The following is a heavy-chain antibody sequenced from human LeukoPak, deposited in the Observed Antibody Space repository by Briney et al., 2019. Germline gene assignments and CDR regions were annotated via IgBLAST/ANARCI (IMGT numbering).Heavy chain of an antibody. J-gene: IGHJ5*02. V-gene: IGHV3-21*01. D-gene: IGHD6-13*01. CDR2: ISSSSSYI. Sequence: PGGSLRLSCAASGFTFSSYSMNWVRQAPGKGLEWVSSISSSSSYIYYADSVKGRFTISRDNAKNSLYLQMNSLRAEDTAVYYCARDHCSSWYREYNWFDPWGQGTLVTVSS. CDR3: ARDHCSSWYREYNWFDP. CDR1: GFTFSSYS.